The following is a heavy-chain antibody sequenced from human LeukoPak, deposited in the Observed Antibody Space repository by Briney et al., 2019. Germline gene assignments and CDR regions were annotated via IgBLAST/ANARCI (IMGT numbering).Heavy chain of an antibody. D-gene: IGHD1-26*01. J-gene: IGHJ4*02. CDR3: ARRGLSWTTKTLHLDY. Sequence: SETLSLTCTVSGGSISSSSYYWGWIRQPPGKGLEWIGSIYYSGSTYYNPSLKSRVTISVDTSKNQFSLKLSSVTAADTAVYYCARRGLSWTTKTLHLDYWGQGTLVTVSS. CDR1: GGSISSSSYY. CDR2: IYYSGST. V-gene: IGHV4-39*07.